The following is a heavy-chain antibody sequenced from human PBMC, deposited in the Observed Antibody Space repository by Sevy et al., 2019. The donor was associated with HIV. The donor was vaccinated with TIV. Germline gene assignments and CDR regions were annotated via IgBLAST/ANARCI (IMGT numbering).Heavy chain of an antibody. V-gene: IGHV4-39*01. J-gene: IGHJ5*02. CDR2: VYYSGST. CDR1: GGSISRSSYY. D-gene: IGHD6-19*01. Sequence: SETLSLTCTVSGGSISRSSYYWGWIRQPPGKGLEWIGSVYYSGSTYYKPSLKSRVTISVDTSKNQFSLKLSSVTAADTAVYYCARVTWYTSGWYWFEPWGQGPLVTVSS. CDR3: ARVTWYTSGWYWFEP.